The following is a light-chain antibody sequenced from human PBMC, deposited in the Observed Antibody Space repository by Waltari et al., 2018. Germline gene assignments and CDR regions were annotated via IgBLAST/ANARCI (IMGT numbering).Light chain of an antibody. CDR1: SSTIGTSEF. CDR2: AFA. J-gene: IGLJ2*01. V-gene: IGLV2-8*01. CDR3: SSYGGSNNLL. Sequence: QSGLTQPPSASGSPGQSVTISCTGTSSTIGTSEFVSWYQRHPGKAPKLLMYAFAKRPSGVSVRFSGSKSGNTASLTVSGLQAEDEADYFCSSYGGSNNLLFGGGTKLTV.